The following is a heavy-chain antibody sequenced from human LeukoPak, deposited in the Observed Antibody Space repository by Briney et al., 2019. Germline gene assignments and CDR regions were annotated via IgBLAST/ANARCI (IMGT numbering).Heavy chain of an antibody. CDR2: ISGSGGST. D-gene: IGHD6-13*01. CDR1: GFTFSSYG. J-gene: IGHJ6*03. V-gene: IGHV3-23*01. CDR3: AKCLAASGGRTYYYYMDV. Sequence: GGSLRLSCAASGFTFSSYGMSWVRQAPGKGLEWVSAISGSGGSTYYADSVKGRFTISRDNSKNTLCLQMNSLRAEDTAVYYCAKCLAASGGRTYYYYMDVWGKGTTVTVSS.